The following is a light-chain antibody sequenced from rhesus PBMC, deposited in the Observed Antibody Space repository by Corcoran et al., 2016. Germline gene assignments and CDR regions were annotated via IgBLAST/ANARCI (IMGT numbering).Light chain of an antibody. CDR1: QGISNW. V-gene: IGKV1-33*02. J-gene: IGKJ1*01. CDR3: QQHNSNPWT. CDR2: AAS. Sequence: DIQMTQSPSSLSASVGDRVTITCQASQGISNWLAWYQQKPGKAPKLLIYAASSLQSGVPSRFSGSGSGTEVTLTISSLQPEDFATYYCQQHNSNPWTCGQGTKVEIK.